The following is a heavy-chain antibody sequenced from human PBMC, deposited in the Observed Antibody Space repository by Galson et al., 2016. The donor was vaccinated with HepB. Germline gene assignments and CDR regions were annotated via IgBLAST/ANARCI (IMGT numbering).Heavy chain of an antibody. J-gene: IGHJ3*02. CDR3: ARIASGGHGPFDI. D-gene: IGHD4-23*01. CDR2: IKEDGSDK. Sequence: SLRLSCAASGFSLSKHWMNWVRQAPGKGLEWLANIKEDGSDKYYVASVKGRFTISRDNGKNSLYLQMSSLRDADTAVYYCARIASGGHGPFDIWGQGTMVTVSS. CDR1: GFSLSKHW. V-gene: IGHV3-7*03.